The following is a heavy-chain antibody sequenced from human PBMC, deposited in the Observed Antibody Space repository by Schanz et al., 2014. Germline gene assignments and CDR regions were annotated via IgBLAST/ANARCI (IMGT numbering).Heavy chain of an antibody. CDR1: GYTFTTYY. J-gene: IGHJ4*02. D-gene: IGHD1-20*01. CDR2: INPSGGST. Sequence: QVQLLQSGAEVKKPGASMKVSCKASGYTFTTYYMLWVRQAPGQGLEWMGIINPSGGSTRYGQEFRVRSTWTTDTSTSTVYLELSSLRSVGTAVYYCGRGFSRAYIAFWGQGTLITVSS. V-gene: IGHV1-46*03. CDR3: GRGFSRAYIAF.